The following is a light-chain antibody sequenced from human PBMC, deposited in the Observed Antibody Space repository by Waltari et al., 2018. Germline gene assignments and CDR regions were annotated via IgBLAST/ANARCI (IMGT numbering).Light chain of an antibody. Sequence: DIQMTQSPSTLSASVGARVTITCRASQSISVWLAWYQQKPGKAPKLLIYKASRLENGVPSRFSGSGSGTEFTLTISSLQPDDFATYYCQRYSTYPLTFGGGTKVEIK. CDR3: QRYSTYPLT. V-gene: IGKV1-5*03. CDR1: QSISVW. J-gene: IGKJ4*01. CDR2: KAS.